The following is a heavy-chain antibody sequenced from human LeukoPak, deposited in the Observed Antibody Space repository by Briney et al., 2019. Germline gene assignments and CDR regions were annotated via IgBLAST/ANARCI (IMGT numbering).Heavy chain of an antibody. Sequence: GSLRLSCAASGFTFSILAMNWVRQPPGKGLEWIGEIYHSGSTNYNPSLKSRVTISVDKSKNQFSLKLSSVTAADTAVYYCASGYYGPFDYWGQGTLVTVSS. D-gene: IGHD3-3*01. CDR3: ASGYYGPFDY. CDR1: GFTFSILAM. J-gene: IGHJ4*02. CDR2: IYHSGST. V-gene: IGHV4-4*02.